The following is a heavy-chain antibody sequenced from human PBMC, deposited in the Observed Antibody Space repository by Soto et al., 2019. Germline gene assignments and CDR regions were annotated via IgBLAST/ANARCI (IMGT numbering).Heavy chain of an antibody. D-gene: IGHD2-2*01. V-gene: IGHV1-18*01. CDR3: ARAWEDCSSTSCHDY. Sequence: QVQLVQSGAEVKKPGASVKVSCKASGYTFTSYGISWVRQAPGQGLEWMGWISAYNGNTNYAQKLQGRVTMTTDTSTSTAYMELRSLRSDDTAVYYWARAWEDCSSTSCHDYWGQGTLVTVSS. CDR2: ISAYNGNT. CDR1: GYTFTSYG. J-gene: IGHJ4*02.